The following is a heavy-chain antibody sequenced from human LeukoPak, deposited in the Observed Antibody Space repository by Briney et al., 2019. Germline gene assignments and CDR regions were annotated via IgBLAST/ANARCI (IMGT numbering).Heavy chain of an antibody. V-gene: IGHV4-34*01. CDR3: ARHSRHRSAFDI. CDR2: INHSGST. CDR1: GFSFKSYW. J-gene: IGHJ3*02. Sequence: GSLRLSCATSGFSFKSYWMTWVRQAPGKGLEWIGEINHSGSTNYNPSLKSRVTISVDTSKNQFSLKLSSVTAADTAVYYCARHSRHRSAFDIWGQGTMVTVSS.